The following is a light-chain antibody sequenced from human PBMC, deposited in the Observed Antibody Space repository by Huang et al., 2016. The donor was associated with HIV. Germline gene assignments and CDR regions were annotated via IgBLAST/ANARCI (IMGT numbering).Light chain of an antibody. CDR2: WAS. Sequence: DIGMTQSPDSLAVSLGERATINCRSSQNILNTYNNKNYLAWYQQKSGHPPRLLIYWASTRESGVPDRFSGSGSGTDFTLTISSLQAEDMAFYYCHQYYDTPGTFGQGTQVEIK. V-gene: IGKV4-1*01. CDR3: HQYYDTPGT. J-gene: IGKJ1*01. CDR1: QNILNTYNNKNY.